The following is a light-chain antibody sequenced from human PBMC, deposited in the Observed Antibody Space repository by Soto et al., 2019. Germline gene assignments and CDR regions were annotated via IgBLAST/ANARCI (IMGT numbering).Light chain of an antibody. Sequence: PGESATLSCRASQSLSYYLAWYQQKPGQAPRLLIYDASHRATGIPVRFSGSGSGTDFTLTISSLEPEDFAVYYCQQRTYSITFGQGTRLEIK. CDR2: DAS. CDR3: QQRTYSIT. V-gene: IGKV3-11*01. J-gene: IGKJ5*01. CDR1: QSLSYY.